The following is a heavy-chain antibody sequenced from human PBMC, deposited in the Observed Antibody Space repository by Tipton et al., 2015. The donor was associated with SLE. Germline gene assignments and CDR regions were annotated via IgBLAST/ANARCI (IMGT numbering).Heavy chain of an antibody. CDR1: GFTFSSYS. D-gene: IGHD2-21*01. CDR3: ARGWPYCGGDCYTTGDAFDI. J-gene: IGHJ3*02. CDR2: ISSSSSTI. V-gene: IGHV3-48*01. Sequence: SLRLSCAASGFTFSSYSMNWVRQAPGKGLEWVSYISSSSSTIYYADSVKGRFTISRDNAKNSLYLQMNSLRAEDTAVYYCARGWPYCGGDCYTTGDAFDIWGQGTMVTVSS.